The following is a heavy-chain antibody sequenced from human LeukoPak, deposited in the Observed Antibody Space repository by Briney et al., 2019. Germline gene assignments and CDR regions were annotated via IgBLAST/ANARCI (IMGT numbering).Heavy chain of an antibody. V-gene: IGHV3-74*03. D-gene: IGHD3-10*02. Sequence: PGGSLRLSCAAAGFSFSTSWMHWVRQAPGKGLVWVSRTHSDGIGTTYADSVKGRFTISRDNSKNTLDLQMNNLRAEDTAVYYCARDHYYVPDYWGQGTLVTVSS. CDR1: GFSFSTSW. J-gene: IGHJ4*02. CDR3: ARDHYYVPDY. CDR2: THSDGIGT.